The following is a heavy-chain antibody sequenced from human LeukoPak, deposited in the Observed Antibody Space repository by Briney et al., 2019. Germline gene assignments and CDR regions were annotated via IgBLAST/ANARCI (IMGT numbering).Heavy chain of an antibody. Sequence: PGGSLRLSCAASGFPFSNHAMSWVRQAPGKGLEWVSAMIGSGSSTYYADSVKGRFTISRDHARNTLFLQMNSLRVEDTAVYYCAKDETHSSGWAPFDSWGKGTLVLVSS. D-gene: IGHD6-19*01. CDR2: MIGSGSST. CDR3: AKDETHSSGWAPFDS. J-gene: IGHJ4*02. CDR1: GFPFSNHA. V-gene: IGHV3-23*01.